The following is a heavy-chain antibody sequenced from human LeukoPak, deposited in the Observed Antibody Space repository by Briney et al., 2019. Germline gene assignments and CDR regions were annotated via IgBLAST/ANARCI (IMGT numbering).Heavy chain of an antibody. J-gene: IGHJ4*02. CDR3: ATGLLDYYDSSGYDY. CDR2: FDPEDGET. Sequence: ASVKVSCKVSGYTLTELSMHWVRQAPGKGLEWMGDFDPEDGETIYAQKFQGRVTMTEDTSTDTAYMELSSLRSEDTAVYYCATGLLDYYDSSGYDYWGQGTLVTVSS. V-gene: IGHV1-24*01. D-gene: IGHD3-22*01. CDR1: GYTLTELS.